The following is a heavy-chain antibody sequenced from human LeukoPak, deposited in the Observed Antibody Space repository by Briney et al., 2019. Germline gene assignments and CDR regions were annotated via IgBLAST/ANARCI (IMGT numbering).Heavy chain of an antibody. Sequence: PSETLSLTCTVSSGSISSGDYHWSWIRQPPGKGLEWIGYIYYSGSTYYNPSLKSRVTISVDTSKNQFSLKLSSVTAADTAVYYCARDLRGFNWFDPWGQGTLVTVSS. V-gene: IGHV4-30-4*08. D-gene: IGHD3-16*01. J-gene: IGHJ5*02. CDR2: IYYSGST. CDR3: ARDLRGFNWFDP. CDR1: SGSISSGDYH.